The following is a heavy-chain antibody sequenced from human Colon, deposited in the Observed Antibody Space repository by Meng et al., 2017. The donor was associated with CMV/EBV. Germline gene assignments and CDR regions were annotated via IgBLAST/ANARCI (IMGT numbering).Heavy chain of an antibody. CDR2: FYTSGIT. V-gene: IGHV4-59*01. D-gene: IGHD3-16*01. Sequence: SETLSLTCTVSGGSISTDYWSWIRQSPGKGLEWIGYFYTSGITNYNPSLKNRVTISVDMSKSQFSLRLNSVTAADTAVYYCARVRDWGGESARFDYWGQGTLVTVSS. CDR1: GGSISTDY. CDR3: ARVRDWGGESARFDY. J-gene: IGHJ4*02.